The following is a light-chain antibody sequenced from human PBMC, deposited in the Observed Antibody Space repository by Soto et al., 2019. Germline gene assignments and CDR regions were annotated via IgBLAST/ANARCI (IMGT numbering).Light chain of an antibody. CDR2: DNN. V-gene: IGLV1-40*01. CDR3: QSFDTSLSGFVV. Sequence: QSVLTQPPSMSGAPGQRVTISCTGSSSNIGAGYDVHWYQQHPGTAPKHLIFDNNNRPSGVPDRFSGSKSDTSASLAITGLQAEDEADYYCQSFDTSLSGFVVFGGGTKVTVL. J-gene: IGLJ2*01. CDR1: SSNIGAGYD.